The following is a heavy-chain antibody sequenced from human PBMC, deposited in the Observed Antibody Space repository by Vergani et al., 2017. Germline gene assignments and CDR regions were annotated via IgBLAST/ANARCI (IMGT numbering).Heavy chain of an antibody. CDR2: IDWDDDK. CDR1: GFSLSTSGMC. V-gene: IGHV2-70*01. CDR3: ARAVITMVRGANFDY. D-gene: IGHD3-10*01. J-gene: IGHJ4*02. Sequence: QVTLRESGPALVKPTQTLTLTCTFSGFSLSTSGMCVSWIRQPPGKALEWLALIDWDDDKYYSTSLKTRLTIPKDTSKNQVVLTMTNMDPVDTATYYCARAVITMVRGANFDYWGQGTLVTVSS.